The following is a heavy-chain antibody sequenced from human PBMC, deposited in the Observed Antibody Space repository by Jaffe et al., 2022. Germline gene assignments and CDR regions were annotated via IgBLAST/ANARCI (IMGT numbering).Heavy chain of an antibody. D-gene: IGHD4-17*01. CDR3: ARGGYGDYYFDY. V-gene: IGHV3-21*01. Sequence: EVQLVESGGGLVKPGGSLRLSCAASGFTFSSYSMNWVRQAPGKGLEWVSSISSSSSYIYYADSVKGRFTISRDNAKNSLYLQMNSLRAEDTAVYYCARGGYGDYYFDYWGQGTLVTVSS. CDR2: ISSSSSYI. CDR1: GFTFSSYS. J-gene: IGHJ4*02.